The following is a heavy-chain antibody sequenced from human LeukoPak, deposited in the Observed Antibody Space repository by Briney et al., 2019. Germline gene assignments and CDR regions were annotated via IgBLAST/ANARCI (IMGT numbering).Heavy chain of an antibody. V-gene: IGHV3-33*06. CDR1: GFTFSSYG. D-gene: IGHD6-13*01. CDR3: AKRIAAANSFDY. CDR2: IWYDGSNK. Sequence: GGSLRLSCAASGFTFSSYGMHWVRQAPGKGLEWVAVIWYDGSNKYYADSVKGRFTISRDNSENTLYLQMNSLRAEDTAVYYCAKRIAAANSFDYWGQGTLVTVSS. J-gene: IGHJ4*02.